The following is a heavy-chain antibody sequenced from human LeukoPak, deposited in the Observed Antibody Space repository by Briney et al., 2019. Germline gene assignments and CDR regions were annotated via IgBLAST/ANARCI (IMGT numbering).Heavy chain of an antibody. CDR3: AREGVVPAAMPFPWFDP. CDR2: IYHSGST. D-gene: IGHD2-2*01. Sequence: SETLSLTCTVSGYSISSGYYWGWIRQPPGKGLEWIGSIYHSGSTYYNPSLKSRVTISVDTSKNQFSLKLSSVTAADTAVYYCAREGVVPAAMPFPWFDPWGQGTLVTVSS. J-gene: IGHJ5*02. V-gene: IGHV4-38-2*02. CDR1: GYSISSGYY.